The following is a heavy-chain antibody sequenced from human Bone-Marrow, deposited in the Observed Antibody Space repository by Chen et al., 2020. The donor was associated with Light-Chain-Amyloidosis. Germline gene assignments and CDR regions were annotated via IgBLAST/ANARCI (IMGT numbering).Heavy chain of an antibody. CDR1: GLSFSTYW. J-gene: IGHJ4*02. CDR3: ARTTLRYLDY. D-gene: IGHD3-9*01. CDR2: TNSAGTST. V-gene: IGHV3-74*01. Sequence: EVLRVESGGEVVQPGGSLRLACTASGLSFSTYWMHWVRQSPGKGLVSVSRTNSAGTSTTYADSVKGLFTVSRDNTKNTMYLEMNSLRVEDTAVYYCARTTLRYLDYWGQGTLVTVSS.